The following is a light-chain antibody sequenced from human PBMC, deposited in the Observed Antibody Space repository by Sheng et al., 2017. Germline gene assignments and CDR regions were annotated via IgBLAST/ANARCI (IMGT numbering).Light chain of an antibody. CDR3: QQYNKLPIT. V-gene: IGKV1-33*01. CDR2: DAS. Sequence: DIQMTQSPSSLSASVGDRITITCQASQDIGNSLNWYQQKPGEAPRLLIFDASNLEAGVPSTFSGSGFGTNFAITISSLQPDDFATYHCQQYNKLPITFGQGTRLEIK. CDR1: QDIGNS. J-gene: IGKJ5*01.